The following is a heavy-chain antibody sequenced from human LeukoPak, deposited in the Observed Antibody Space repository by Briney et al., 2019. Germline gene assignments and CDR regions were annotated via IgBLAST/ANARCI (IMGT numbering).Heavy chain of an antibody. D-gene: IGHD1-1*01. CDR1: GGSISSNNYF. J-gene: IGHJ5*01. CDR2: IHYSGDT. Sequence: PSETLSLTCTVSGGSISSNNYFWGWIRQPPGKGLEWIGYIHYSGDTNYNPSLKSRVTISVDTSKNQFSLKVSSVTAADTAVYYCAREGTAGTNLNWFDSWGQGTLVTVSS. V-gene: IGHV4-61*01. CDR3: AREGTAGTNLNWFDS.